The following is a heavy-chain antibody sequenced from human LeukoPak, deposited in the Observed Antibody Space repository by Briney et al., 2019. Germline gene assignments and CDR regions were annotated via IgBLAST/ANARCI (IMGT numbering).Heavy chain of an antibody. CDR1: GYTFTTYY. V-gene: IGHV1-46*03. J-gene: IGHJ6*03. Sequence: EASVKVSCXASGYTFTTYYMHWVRQAPGQGLEWMGIINPSDGTTTYAQKFQGRVTMTRDTSTSTVYMVLSSLRSEDTAVYYCARRVYCISTSCYHYYYYMDVWGKGTTVTVSS. CDR2: INPSDGTT. D-gene: IGHD2-2*01. CDR3: ARRVYCISTSCYHYYYYMDV.